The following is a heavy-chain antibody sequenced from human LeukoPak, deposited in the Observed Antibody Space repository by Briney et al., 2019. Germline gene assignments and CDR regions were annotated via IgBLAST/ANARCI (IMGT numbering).Heavy chain of an antibody. D-gene: IGHD5-18*01. CDR2: IIPIFGTA. V-gene: IGHV1-69*13. Sequence: ASVKVSCKASGGTFRSYAISWVRQAAGQGLEWMGGIIPIFGTANYAQKFQGRVTITADESTSTAYMELSSLRSEDTAVYYCARAGDTAMVTLDYWGQGTLVTVSS. J-gene: IGHJ4*02. CDR3: ARAGDTAMVTLDY. CDR1: GGTFRSYA.